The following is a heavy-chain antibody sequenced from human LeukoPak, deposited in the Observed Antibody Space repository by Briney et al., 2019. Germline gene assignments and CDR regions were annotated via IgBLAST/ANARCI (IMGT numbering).Heavy chain of an antibody. Sequence: GASVKVSCKTSGGTFLSHTFSWVRQAHGQGLEWMGKITPVINTANYAQTFQGRVSIYADKSTTTVYMDLSGLRPDDTAVYYCARVNLRGSNYNWFDPWGQGTLVTVAS. CDR2: ITPVINTA. CDR1: GGTFLSHT. D-gene: IGHD1-26*01. CDR3: ARVNLRGSNYNWFDP. V-gene: IGHV1-69*08. J-gene: IGHJ5*02.